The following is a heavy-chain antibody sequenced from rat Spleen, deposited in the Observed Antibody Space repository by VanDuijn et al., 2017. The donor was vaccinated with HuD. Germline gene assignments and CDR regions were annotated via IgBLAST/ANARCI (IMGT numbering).Heavy chain of an antibody. Sequence: EVQLVESGGGLVQPGRSLKLSCVASGFTFNNYWMTWIRQAPGKGLEWVSSINTDGGSTYYPDSVKGRFTFSRDNAENTVYLQMNSLRSEDTATYYCARENYYSGEYWGQGVMVTVSS. CDR1: GFTFNNYW. CDR3: ARENYYSGEY. J-gene: IGHJ2*01. CDR2: INTDGGST. V-gene: IGHV5-31*01. D-gene: IGHD1-1*01.